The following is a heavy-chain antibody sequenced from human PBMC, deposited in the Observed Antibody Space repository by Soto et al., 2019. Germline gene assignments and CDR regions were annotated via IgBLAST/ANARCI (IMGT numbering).Heavy chain of an antibody. J-gene: IGHJ5*02. CDR1: GGTFSSYA. Sequence: SVKVSFKACGGTFSSYAISLVRQAPGQGLEWMGGIIPIFGTANYAQKFQGRVTITADESTSTAYMELSSLRSEDTAVYYCARVVPAATWWFDPWGQGTMVTVSS. V-gene: IGHV1-69*13. CDR3: ARVVPAATWWFDP. CDR2: IIPIFGTA. D-gene: IGHD2-2*01.